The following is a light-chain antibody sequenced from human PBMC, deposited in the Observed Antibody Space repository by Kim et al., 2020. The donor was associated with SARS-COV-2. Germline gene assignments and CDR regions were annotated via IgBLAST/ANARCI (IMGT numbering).Light chain of an antibody. CDR1: QSVNSN. CDR2: GAS. Sequence: VSPGERATRSCRASQSVNSNLAWYQQKPGQAPRLLIYGASTRATGFPARFSGSGSGAEFTLTITGLQSEDFAVYYCQQYNNWPLTFGGGTKVDIK. CDR3: QQYNNWPLT. J-gene: IGKJ4*01. V-gene: IGKV3-15*01.